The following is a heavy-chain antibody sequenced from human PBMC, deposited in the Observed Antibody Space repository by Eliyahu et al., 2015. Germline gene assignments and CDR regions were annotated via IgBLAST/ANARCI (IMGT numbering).Heavy chain of an antibody. CDR3: ARGRIAGAFDI. D-gene: IGHD6-13*01. V-gene: IGHV1-46*01. J-gene: IGHJ3*02. Sequence: YAQKFQXRVTMTRXTSTSTVYMELSSLRSEDTAVYYCARGRIAGAFDIWGQGTMVTVSS.